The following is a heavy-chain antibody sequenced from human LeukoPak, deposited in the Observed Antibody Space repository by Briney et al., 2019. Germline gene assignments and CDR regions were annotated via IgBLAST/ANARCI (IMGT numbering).Heavy chain of an antibody. CDR1: GGTLSSYA. CDR3: ARDLYSSGRHYYYYYGMDV. D-gene: IGHD6-19*01. J-gene: IGHJ6*04. V-gene: IGHV1-69*13. Sequence: SVKVSCKASGGTLSSYAISWVRQAPGQGLEWMGGIIPIFGTANYAQKFQGRVTITADESTSTAYMELSSLRSEDTAVYYCARDLYSSGRHYYYYYGMDVWGKGTTVTVSS. CDR2: IIPIFGTA.